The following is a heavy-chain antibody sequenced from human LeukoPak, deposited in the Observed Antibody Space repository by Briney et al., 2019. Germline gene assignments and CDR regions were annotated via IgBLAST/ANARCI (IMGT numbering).Heavy chain of an antibody. CDR2: IKQDETEK. V-gene: IGHV3-7*01. Sequence: PGGSLRLSCTASGFTFSNFWMGWVRQAPGKGLEWVANIKQDETEKFYLGSVKGRFTISRDNAKNSLYLQMNSLRAEDTAMYYCARGGPRRGAYFDYWGQGTLVTVSS. CDR1: GFTFSNFW. J-gene: IGHJ4*02. CDR3: ARGGPRRGAYFDY.